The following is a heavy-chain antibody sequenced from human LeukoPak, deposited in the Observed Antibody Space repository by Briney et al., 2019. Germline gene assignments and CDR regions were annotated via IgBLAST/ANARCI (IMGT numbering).Heavy chain of an antibody. V-gene: IGHV1-69*05. CDR1: GGTFSSYA. D-gene: IGHD3-22*01. J-gene: IGHJ4*02. CDR3: TANYDSSGYIYFDY. Sequence: ASVKVSCKASGGTFSSYAISWVRQAPGQGLEWMGGIIPIFGTANYAQKFQGRVTITTDESTSTAYMELSSLRSEDTAVYYCTANYDSSGYIYFDYWGQVTLVTVSS. CDR2: IIPIFGTA.